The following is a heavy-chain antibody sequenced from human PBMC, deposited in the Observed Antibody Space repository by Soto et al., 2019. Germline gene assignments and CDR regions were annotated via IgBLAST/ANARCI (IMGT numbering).Heavy chain of an antibody. CDR1: GFTFSSYS. D-gene: IGHD2-21*02. V-gene: IGHV3-21*01. CDR2: ISSSSSYI. CDR3: ARAPPAYCGGDCYVHYYYYYGMDV. Sequence: PGGSLRLSCAASGFTFSSYSMNWVRQAPGKGLEWVSSISSSSSYIYYADSVKGRFTISRDNAKNSLYLQMNSLRAEDTAVYYCARAPPAYCGGDCYVHYYYYYGMDVWGQGTTVTVSS. J-gene: IGHJ6*02.